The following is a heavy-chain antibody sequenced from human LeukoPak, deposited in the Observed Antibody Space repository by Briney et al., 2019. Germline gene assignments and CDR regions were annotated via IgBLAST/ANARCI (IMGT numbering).Heavy chain of an antibody. J-gene: IGHJ5*02. V-gene: IGHV1-2*02. Sequence: ASAKVSFKASGYTFTGYLIHWVRQAPGQGLEWMGWINPNSGATYYAQKFQGRVTMARDSSISTAYVELSRLKSGDTAVYYCARGRSNTSWFGWFDHWGQGTRVTVSS. D-gene: IGHD3-10*01. CDR1: GYTFTGYL. CDR3: ARGRSNTSWFGWFDH. CDR2: INPNSGAT.